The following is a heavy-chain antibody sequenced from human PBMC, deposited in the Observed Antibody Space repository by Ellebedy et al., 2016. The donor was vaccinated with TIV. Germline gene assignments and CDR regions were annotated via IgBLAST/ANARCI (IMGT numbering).Heavy chain of an antibody. CDR2: IAWDGSAT. J-gene: IGHJ5*02. D-gene: IGHD3-22*01. Sequence: GGSLRLSXAASGLTFERYNMHWVRQPPGKGLESVSIIAWDGSATKYADSVKGRFTISRDNAKKSLYLQMSSLTADDTAVYYCARGVSLDPWGQGTRVTVSS. CDR3: ARGVSLDP. CDR1: GLTFERYN. V-gene: IGHV3-43*01.